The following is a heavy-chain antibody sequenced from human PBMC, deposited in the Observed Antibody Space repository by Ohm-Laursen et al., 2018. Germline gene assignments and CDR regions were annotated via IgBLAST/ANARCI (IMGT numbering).Heavy chain of an antibody. CDR3: ARDSRIAVATSLDY. CDR1: GGTFSSYA. V-gene: IGHV1-69*06. Sequence: SSVTVSCKASGGTFSSYAISWVRQAPGQGLEWMGGIIPIFGTANYAQKLQGRVTITADKSTSTAYMELSSLRSEDTAVYYCARDSRIAVATSLDYWGQGTLVTVSS. J-gene: IGHJ4*02. D-gene: IGHD6-19*01. CDR2: IIPIFGTA.